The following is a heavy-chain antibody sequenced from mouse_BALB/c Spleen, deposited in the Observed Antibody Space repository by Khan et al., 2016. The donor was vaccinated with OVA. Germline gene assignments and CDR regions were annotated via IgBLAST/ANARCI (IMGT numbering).Heavy chain of an antibody. V-gene: IGHV1-39*01. CDR1: GYSFTGYN. Sequence: VQLQQPGPELEKPGASVKISCKASGYSFTGYNMNWVKQSNGKSLEWIGNIDPYYGGTTYNQKFKGKATLTVDKSSRTDYMKHKSLTSEDSAVYYFTRVTHFGYFDYWGQETLVTVSA. D-gene: IGHD1-2*01. J-gene: IGHJ3*01. CDR2: IDPYYGGT. CDR3: TRVTHFGYFDY.